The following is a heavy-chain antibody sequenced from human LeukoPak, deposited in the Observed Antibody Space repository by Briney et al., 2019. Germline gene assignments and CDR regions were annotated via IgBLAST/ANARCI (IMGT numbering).Heavy chain of an antibody. Sequence: ASVKVSCKATGYTFTCYSISWVRQAPGQGLEWMGWIIAYNGNTNYAQKLQGRVTMTTDTSTSTAYMELRSLRSDDTAVYYCAREYYHYVWGSYRRVWYDPWGQGTLVTVSS. D-gene: IGHD3-16*02. V-gene: IGHV1-18*01. CDR1: GYTFTCYS. J-gene: IGHJ5*02. CDR2: IIAYNGNT. CDR3: AREYYHYVWGSYRRVWYDP.